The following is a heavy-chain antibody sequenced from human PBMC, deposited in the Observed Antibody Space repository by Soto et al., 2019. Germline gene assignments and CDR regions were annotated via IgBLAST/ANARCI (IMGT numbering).Heavy chain of an antibody. V-gene: IGHV1-3*01. CDR2: INAGNGNT. Sequence: QVQLVQSGAEVKKPGASVKDSCKASGYTFTSYAMHWVRQAPGQRFEWMGWINAGNGNTKYSQKFQGRVTITRDTSASTAYMELSSLRSEDTAVYYCARSIVVVTAADYWCQGTLVTVSA. CDR3: ARSIVVVTAADY. CDR1: GYTFTSYA. D-gene: IGHD2-21*02. J-gene: IGHJ4*02.